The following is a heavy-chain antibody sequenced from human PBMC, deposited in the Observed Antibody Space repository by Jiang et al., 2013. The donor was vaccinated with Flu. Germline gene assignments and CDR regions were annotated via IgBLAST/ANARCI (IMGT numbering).Heavy chain of an antibody. CDR1: GYTFTSYG. CDR2: ISAYNGNT. V-gene: IGHV1-18*01. D-gene: IGHD3-22*01. J-gene: IGHJ3*02. Sequence: CGAEVKKPGASVKVSCKASGYTFTSYGISWVRQAPGQGLEWMGWISAYNGNTNYAQKLQGRVTMTTDTSTSTAYMELRSLRSDDTAVYYCARDSAPDSSGNDAFDIWGQGTMVTVSS. CDR3: ARDSAPDSSGNDAFDI.